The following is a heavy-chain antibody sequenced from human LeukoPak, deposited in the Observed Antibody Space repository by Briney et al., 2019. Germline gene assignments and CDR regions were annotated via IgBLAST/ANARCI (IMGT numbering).Heavy chain of an antibody. Sequence: SETLSLTCAVYGGSFSGYYWSWIHQPPGKGLEWIGEINHSGSTNYNPSLKSRVTISVDTSKNQFSLKLSSVTAADTAVYYCARSRRQWLVFPWGQGTLVTVSS. CDR3: ARSRRQWLVFP. CDR2: INHSGST. CDR1: GGSFSGYY. D-gene: IGHD6-19*01. J-gene: IGHJ5*02. V-gene: IGHV4-34*01.